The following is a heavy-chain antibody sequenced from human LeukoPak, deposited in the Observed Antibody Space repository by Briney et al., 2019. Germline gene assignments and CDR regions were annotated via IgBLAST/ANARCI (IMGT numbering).Heavy chain of an antibody. CDR3: ARTRDSSAYYTLDY. V-gene: IGHV1-18*01. CDR2: ISAYNGNT. CDR1: GYTFTSYG. D-gene: IGHD3-22*01. J-gene: IGHJ4*02. Sequence: ASVKVSCKASGYTFTSYGISWVRQAPGQGLEWMGWISAYNGNTNYAQKLQGRVTMTTDTSTSTAYMELRSLRDEDTAVYYCARTRDSSAYYTLDYWGQGTLVTVSS.